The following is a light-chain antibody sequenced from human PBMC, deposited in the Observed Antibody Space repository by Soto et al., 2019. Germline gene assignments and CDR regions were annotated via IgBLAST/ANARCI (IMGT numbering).Light chain of an antibody. J-gene: IGKJ5*01. CDR3: MQALQTPIT. V-gene: IGKV2-28*01. CDR1: QSLLHSNGYNY. CDR2: LGS. Sequence: DIVMTQSPLSLPVTPGEPASISCRSSQSLLHSNGYNYFDWYLQKPGQSPQVLIYLGSNRAAGVPDRFSGSGSGTDFTLKISRVEAEDVGVDYCMQALQTPITFGQGTRLEIK.